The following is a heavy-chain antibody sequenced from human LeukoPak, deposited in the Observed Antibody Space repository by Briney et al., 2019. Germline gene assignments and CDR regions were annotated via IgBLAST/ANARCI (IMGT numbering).Heavy chain of an antibody. D-gene: IGHD4-17*01. CDR1: GYTFTSYA. CDR3: ARGPGSSFHDYGDYEVLGFDY. V-gene: IGHV7-4-1*02. CDR2: INTNTGNP. Sequence: ASVKVSCKASGYTFTSYAMNWVRQAPGQGLEWMGWINTNTGNPTYAQGFTGRFVFSLDTSVSTAYLQISSLKAEDTAVYYCARGPGSSFHDYGDYEVLGFDYWGQGTLVTVSS. J-gene: IGHJ4*02.